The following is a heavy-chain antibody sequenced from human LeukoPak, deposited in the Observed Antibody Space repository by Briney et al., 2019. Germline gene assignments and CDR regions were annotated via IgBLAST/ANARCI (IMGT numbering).Heavy chain of an antibody. CDR1: GGSFSGYY. Sequence: SETLSLTCAVYGGSFSGYYWSWIRQPPGKGLEWIGEINHSGSTNYNPSLKSRVTISVDTSKNQFSLKLSSVTAADTAVYYCARRSACFRSGWVSGEFDYWGQGTLVTVSS. D-gene: IGHD6-19*01. V-gene: IGHV4-34*01. J-gene: IGHJ4*02. CDR2: INHSGST. CDR3: ARRSACFRSGWVSGEFDY.